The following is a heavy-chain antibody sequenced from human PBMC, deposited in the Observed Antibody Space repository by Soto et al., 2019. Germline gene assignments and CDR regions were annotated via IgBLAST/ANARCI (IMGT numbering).Heavy chain of an antibody. CDR1: GFTFSSYS. CDR2: ISSSSSYI. CDR3: ASGGELGYCSGGSCFSEV. D-gene: IGHD2-15*01. V-gene: IGHV3-21*01. Sequence: EVQLVESGGGLVKPGGSLRLSCAASGFTFSSYSMNWVRQAPGKGLEWVSSISSSSSYIYYADSVKGRFTISRDNAKNALYLQMNSLRADDTAVYYCASGGELGYCSGGSCFSEVWGQGTLVTVSS. J-gene: IGHJ4*02.